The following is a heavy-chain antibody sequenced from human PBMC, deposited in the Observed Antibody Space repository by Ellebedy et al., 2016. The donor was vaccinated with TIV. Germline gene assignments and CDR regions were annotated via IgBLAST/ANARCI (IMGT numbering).Heavy chain of an antibody. D-gene: IGHD3-22*01. Sequence: GESLKISCKGSGYSFTTYWIVWVRQMPGKGLEWMGIIYPGDSDTRYSPSFQGQVTISADKSIRNAYLQWSSLKASDTAMYYCARGLKGYYNYRDNWFDPWGQGTLVTVSS. CDR2: IYPGDSDT. CDR3: ARGLKGYYNYRDNWFDP. V-gene: IGHV5-51*01. CDR1: GYSFTTYW. J-gene: IGHJ5*02.